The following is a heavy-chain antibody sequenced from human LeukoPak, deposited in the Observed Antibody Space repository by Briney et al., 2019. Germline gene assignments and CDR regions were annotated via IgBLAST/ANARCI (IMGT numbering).Heavy chain of an antibody. D-gene: IGHD6-19*01. CDR3: ARAPLYSSGWYITRPMGWFQH. Sequence: ASVKISCKASGYTFTGYYMHWARQAPGQGLEWMGWINPNSGGTNYAQKFQGRVTMTRDTSISTAYMELSRLRSDDTAVYYCARAPLYSSGWYITRPMGWFQHWGQGTLVTVSS. CDR2: INPNSGGT. J-gene: IGHJ1*01. V-gene: IGHV1-2*02. CDR1: GYTFTGYY.